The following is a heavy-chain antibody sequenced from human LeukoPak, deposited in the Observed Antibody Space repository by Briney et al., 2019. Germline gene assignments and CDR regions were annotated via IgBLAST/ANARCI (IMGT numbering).Heavy chain of an antibody. Sequence: GGSLRLSCAASGLTVSSNYMSWVRQAPGKGLEWVSVIYSGGSTYYADSVKGRFTISRDNSKNTLYLQMNSLRPEDTAVYYCARDLPPAPRNGMDVWGQGTTVNVSS. CDR2: IYSGGST. CDR1: GLTVSSNY. D-gene: IGHD1-14*01. CDR3: ARDLPPAPRNGMDV. V-gene: IGHV3-53*01. J-gene: IGHJ6*02.